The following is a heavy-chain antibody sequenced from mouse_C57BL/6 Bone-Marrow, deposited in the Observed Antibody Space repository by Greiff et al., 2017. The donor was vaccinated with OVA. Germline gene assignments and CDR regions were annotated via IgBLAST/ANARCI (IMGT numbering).Heavy chain of an antibody. Sequence: QVHVKQSGAELVRPGASVTLSCKASGYTFTDYEMHWVKQTPVHGLEWIGAIDPETGGTAYNQKFKGKAILTADKSSSTAYMELRSLTSEDSAVYYCTKEILLRSYAMDYWGQGTSVTVSS. D-gene: IGHD1-1*01. CDR3: TKEILLRSYAMDY. CDR2: IDPETGGT. V-gene: IGHV1-15*01. J-gene: IGHJ4*01. CDR1: GYTFTDYE.